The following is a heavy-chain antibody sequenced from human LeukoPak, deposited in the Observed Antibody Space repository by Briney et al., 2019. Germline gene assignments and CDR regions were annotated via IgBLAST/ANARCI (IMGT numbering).Heavy chain of an antibody. CDR3: ARQSVGFGEFNFDY. J-gene: IGHJ4*02. CDR2: INHSGST. D-gene: IGHD3-10*01. V-gene: IGHV4-34*01. Sequence: PSETLSLTCAVYGGSFSGYYWSWIRQPPGKGLEWIGEINHSGSTNYNSSLKSRVTISVDTSKNQFSLKLSSVTAADTAVYYCARQSVGFGEFNFDYWGQGTLVTVSS. CDR1: GGSFSGYY.